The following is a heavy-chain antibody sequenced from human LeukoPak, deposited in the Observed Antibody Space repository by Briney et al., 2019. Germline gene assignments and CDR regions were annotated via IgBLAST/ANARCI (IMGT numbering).Heavy chain of an antibody. J-gene: IGHJ3*02. CDR2: ISGSSSAI. V-gene: IGHV3-48*01. CDR3: ARGPGDFDASDI. CDR1: GFTFSAYN. D-gene: IGHD1-14*01. Sequence: QPGGSLRLSCAASGFTFSAYNMIWVRQAPGKGLEWLSYISGSSSAIYYADSVQGRFTISRDNAKNSLSLQMSSLRVEDTAVYYCARGPGDFDASDIWGQGTMVTVSS.